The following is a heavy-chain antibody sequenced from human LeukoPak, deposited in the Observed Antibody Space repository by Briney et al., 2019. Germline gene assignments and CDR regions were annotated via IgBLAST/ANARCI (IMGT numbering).Heavy chain of an antibody. CDR2: IYHSGTT. J-gene: IGHJ4*02. CDR1: GYSITSSSW. D-gene: IGHD3-10*01. V-gene: IGHV4-28*01. Sequence: PSETLSLTCAVSGYSITSSSWWGWIRQPPGQGLAWIGYIYHSGTTYYNPPLQSRVTMSVDTSKNQFSLKLSSVTAVDTAVYYCARKENVYYYFDYWGQGTLVTVSS. CDR3: ARKENVYYYFDY.